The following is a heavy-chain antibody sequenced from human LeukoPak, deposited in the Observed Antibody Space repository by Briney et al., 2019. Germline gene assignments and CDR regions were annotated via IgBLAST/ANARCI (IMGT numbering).Heavy chain of an antibody. D-gene: IGHD2-2*02. V-gene: IGHV4-4*09. CDR1: GGSISSYY. J-gene: IGHJ3*02. CDR3: ARHLTQQVVQAAIQYAFDI. CDR2: IYTSGST. Sequence: PSETLSLTCTVSGGSISSYYWSWIRQPPGKGLEWIGYIYTSGSTNYNPSLKSRVTISVDTSKNQFSLKLSSVTAADTAVYYCARHLTQQVVQAAIQYAFDIWGQGTMVTVSS.